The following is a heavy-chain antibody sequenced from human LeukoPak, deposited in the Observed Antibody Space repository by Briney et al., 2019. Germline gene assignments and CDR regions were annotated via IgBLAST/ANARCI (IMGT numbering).Heavy chain of an antibody. J-gene: IGHJ4*02. CDR3: ASDRYSGYGLGY. Sequence: PSETLSLTCTVSGGSISSSSYYWGWIRQPPGKGLEWIGSIYYSGSTYYNPSLKSRVTISVDTSRNQFSLKLSSVTAADTAVYYCASDRYSGYGLGYWGQGTLVTVSS. V-gene: IGHV4-39*07. CDR1: GGSISSSSYY. D-gene: IGHD5-12*01. CDR2: IYYSGST.